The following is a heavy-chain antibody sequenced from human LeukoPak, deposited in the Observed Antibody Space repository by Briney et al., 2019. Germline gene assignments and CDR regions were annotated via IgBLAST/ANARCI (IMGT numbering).Heavy chain of an antibody. CDR1: GLTFSNYA. J-gene: IGHJ1*01. CDR3: VKADYGDTGIFLF. Sequence: GGSLRLSCEASGLTFSNYAMSWVRQAPGKGLEWVSGISVSGDRTYYAGSVKGRFTISRDNSKKTLSLQLNSLRAEDTALYYRVKADYGDTGIFLFWGQGTLVTVSS. D-gene: IGHD4-17*01. V-gene: IGHV3-23*01. CDR2: ISVSGDRT.